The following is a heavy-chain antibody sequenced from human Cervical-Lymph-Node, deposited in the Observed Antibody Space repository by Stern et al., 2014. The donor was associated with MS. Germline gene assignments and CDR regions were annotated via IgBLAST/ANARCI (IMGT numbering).Heavy chain of an antibody. Sequence: VHLVESGAEVKKPGASVKVSCKASGFTFTNHGISWVRQAPGQGLEWMGWINGYNGNIDFAQKFQGRLIMTTDTSTSTVYMELRSLGFDDTAVYYCARDRSLVGNTTDDYWGQGTLVTVSS. CDR3: ARDRSLVGNTTDDY. V-gene: IGHV1-18*01. CDR2: INGYNGNI. D-gene: IGHD1-26*01. J-gene: IGHJ4*02. CDR1: GFTFTNHG.